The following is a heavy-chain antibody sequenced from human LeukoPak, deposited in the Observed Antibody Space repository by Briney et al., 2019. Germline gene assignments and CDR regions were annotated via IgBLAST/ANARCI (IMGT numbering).Heavy chain of an antibody. CDR1: GITVSSRS. CDR3: ATDQVATVGPFGA. D-gene: IGHD3-16*01. J-gene: IGHJ5*02. V-gene: IGHV3-66*01. CDR2: IYSGGAT. Sequence: GGSLRLSCAASGITVSSRSMSWVRQAPGKGLEWVSVIYSGGATHYADSVQGRFTISRDNSKNTLYLQMQSLRAEDTAVYFCATDQVATVGPFGAWGQGTLVIVSS.